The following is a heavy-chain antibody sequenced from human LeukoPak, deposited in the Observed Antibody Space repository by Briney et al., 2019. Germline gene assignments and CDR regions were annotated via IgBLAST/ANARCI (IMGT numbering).Heavy chain of an antibody. Sequence: TLSLTCTVSGGSISSYYWSWIRQPPGKALEWLALIYWNDDKRYSPSLKSRLTITKDTSKNQVVLTMTNMDPVDTATYYCAHSPQQLVFDSWGQGTLVTVSS. D-gene: IGHD6-13*01. CDR1: GGSISSYYW. J-gene: IGHJ4*02. CDR2: IYWNDDK. V-gene: IGHV2-5*01. CDR3: AHSPQQLVFDS.